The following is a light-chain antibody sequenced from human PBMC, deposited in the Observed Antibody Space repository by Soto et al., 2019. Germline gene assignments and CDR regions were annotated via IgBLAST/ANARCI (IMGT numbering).Light chain of an antibody. CDR2: GAS. V-gene: IGKV3-20*01. CDR3: QQYGTSPVT. Sequence: EIVLTQSPGTLSLSPGERATLSCRASQSVSNTYLAWYQHKPGQAPRLLIYGASDRATGIPDRFSGSGSVTDFTLTISSLEPEDFALYYCQQYGTSPVTFGQGPKLEIK. J-gene: IGKJ2*01. CDR1: QSVSNTY.